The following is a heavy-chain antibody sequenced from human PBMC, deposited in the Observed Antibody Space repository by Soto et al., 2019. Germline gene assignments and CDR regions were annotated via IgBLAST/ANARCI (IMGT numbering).Heavy chain of an antibody. D-gene: IGHD3-3*01. J-gene: IGHJ5*02. V-gene: IGHV1-18*04. CDR3: ARDEPSGYYDFWSGYFIPEIGLFDP. CDR2: ISAYNGNT. Sequence: QVQLVQSGAEVKKPGASVKVSCKASGYTFTSYGISWVRQAPGQGLEWMGWISAYNGNTNYAQKLQGRVTMTTDTSTSTAYMELRSLRSDDTAVYYCARDEPSGYYDFWSGYFIPEIGLFDPWGQGTLVTVSS. CDR1: GYTFTSYG.